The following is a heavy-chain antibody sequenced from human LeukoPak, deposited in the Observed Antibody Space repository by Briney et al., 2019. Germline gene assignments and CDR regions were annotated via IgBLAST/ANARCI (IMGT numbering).Heavy chain of an antibody. V-gene: IGHV1-8*01. J-gene: IGHJ6*02. Sequence: ASVKVSCKASGYTFTSYDINWVRQATGQGLEWMGWMNPNSGNTGYAQKFQGRVTMTRDTSTSTVYMELSSLRSEDTAVYYCARDQNGMDVWGQGTTVTVSS. CDR1: GYTFTSYD. CDR3: ARDQNGMDV. CDR2: MNPNSGNT.